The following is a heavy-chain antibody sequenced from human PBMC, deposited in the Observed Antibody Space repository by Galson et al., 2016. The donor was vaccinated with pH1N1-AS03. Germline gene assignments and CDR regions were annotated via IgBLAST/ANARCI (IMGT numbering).Heavy chain of an antibody. V-gene: IGHV3-30*03. CDR3: ARSQSFYVDYFDN. J-gene: IGHJ4*02. CDR1: GFTFRSYG. D-gene: IGHD3-10*02. Sequence: SLRLSCAASGFTFRSYGMHWVRQTPGKGLQWVAVISYDESKKLYADSVRGRSTISRGNSKNTLYLQMNSLRPEDTAVYFCARSQSFYVDYFDNWGQGTLVTVSS. CDR2: ISYDESKK.